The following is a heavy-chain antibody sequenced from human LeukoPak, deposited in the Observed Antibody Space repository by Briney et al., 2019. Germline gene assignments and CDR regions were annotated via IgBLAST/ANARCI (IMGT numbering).Heavy chain of an antibody. V-gene: IGHV3-21*01. CDR2: ISSSSSYI. D-gene: IGHD4-17*01. CDR1: GFTFSSYS. Sequence: GGSLRLSCAASGFTFSSYSMNWVRQAPGKGLEWVSSISSSSSYIYYADSVKGRFTISRDNAKNSLYLQMNSLRAEDTAVYYCAREVNTVTAPFDPWGQGTLVTVSS. J-gene: IGHJ5*02. CDR3: AREVNTVTAPFDP.